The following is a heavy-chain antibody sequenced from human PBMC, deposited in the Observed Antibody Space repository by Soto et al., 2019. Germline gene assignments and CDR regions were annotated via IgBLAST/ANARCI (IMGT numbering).Heavy chain of an antibody. J-gene: IGHJ3*02. Sequence: QVQVQESGPGLLKPSETLSLTCSVTGVSIINNYWSWIRQPPGKGLEWIGYIYLGGNTKYSPAFKSRVAISVDTSKNQFSLRLSSVIVADTAVYYCARSAVADAFDIWGQGTKVTVSS. CDR2: IYLGGNT. CDR3: ARSAVADAFDI. CDR1: GVSIINNY. V-gene: IGHV4-59*01. D-gene: IGHD6-19*01.